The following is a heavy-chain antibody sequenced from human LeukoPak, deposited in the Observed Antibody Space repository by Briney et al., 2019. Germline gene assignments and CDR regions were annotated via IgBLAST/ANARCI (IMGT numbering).Heavy chain of an antibody. CDR3: ARGRRYCSSTSCSFLDY. J-gene: IGHJ4*02. V-gene: IGHV4-34*01. Sequence: PSETLSLTCAVYGGSFSGYYWSWIRQPPGKGLEWIGEINHSGSTNYNPSLKSRVTISVDTSKNQFSLKLSSVTAADTAVYYCARGRRYCSSTSCSFLDYWGQGTLVTVSS. CDR1: GGSFSGYY. CDR2: INHSGST. D-gene: IGHD2-2*01.